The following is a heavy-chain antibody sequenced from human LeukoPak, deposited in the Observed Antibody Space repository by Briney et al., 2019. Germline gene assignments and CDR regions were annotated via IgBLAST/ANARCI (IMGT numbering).Heavy chain of an antibody. V-gene: IGHV4-61*02. J-gene: IGHJ3*02. D-gene: IGHD2/OR15-2a*01. CDR1: GGSISSGSYY. Sequence: SETLSLTCTVSGGSISSGSYYWSWIRQPAGKGLEWIGRIYTSGSTNYNPSLKSRVTISVDTSKNQFSLKLSSVTAADTAVYYCARDSTRDRAFDIWGQGTMVTVSS. CDR2: IYTSGST. CDR3: ARDSTRDRAFDI.